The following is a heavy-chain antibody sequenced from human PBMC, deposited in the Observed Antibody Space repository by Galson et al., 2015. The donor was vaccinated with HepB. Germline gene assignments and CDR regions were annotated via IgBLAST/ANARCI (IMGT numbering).Heavy chain of an antibody. D-gene: IGHD5-12*01. CDR1: GDSITSSY. CDR3: ARGHSAYGSLFAY. Sequence: LSLTCTVSGDSITSSYWNWLRQPAGKALEYIGRIYTRGTTNYNPSLNSRVTISVDTSKNQVSLKLDSVTAADTAVYYCARGHSAYGSLFAYWGPGTQVAVSS. J-gene: IGHJ4*02. CDR2: IYTRGTT. V-gene: IGHV4-4*07.